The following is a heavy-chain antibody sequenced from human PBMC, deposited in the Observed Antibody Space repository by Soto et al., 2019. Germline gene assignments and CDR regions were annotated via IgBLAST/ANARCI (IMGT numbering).Heavy chain of an antibody. CDR2: IIPIFGTA. J-gene: IGHJ6*02. Sequence: QVQLVQSGAEVKKPGSSVKVSCKASGGTFSSYAISWVRQAPGQGLEWMGGIIPIFGTANYAQKFQGRVTITGDESTSTAYREMSSLRSEDTAVYYCARFTAMVYYGMDVWGQGTTVTVSS. CDR3: ARFTAMVYYGMDV. D-gene: IGHD5-18*01. CDR1: GGTFSSYA. V-gene: IGHV1-69*12.